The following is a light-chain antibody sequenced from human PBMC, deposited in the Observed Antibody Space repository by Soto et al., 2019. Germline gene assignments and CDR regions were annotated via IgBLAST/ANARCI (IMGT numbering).Light chain of an antibody. V-gene: IGKV3-20*01. Sequence: ELVLTQSPGTLSLSPGERATLSCRGSQSVPNDYLAWYQQKPGQVPRLLLYRDSRRATGVPERFSGSGSGTDFTLTISRLEPEDFAVYYCQHYGDSPTFGPGTRVDI. CDR2: RDS. CDR1: QSVPNDY. J-gene: IGKJ3*01. CDR3: QHYGDSPT.